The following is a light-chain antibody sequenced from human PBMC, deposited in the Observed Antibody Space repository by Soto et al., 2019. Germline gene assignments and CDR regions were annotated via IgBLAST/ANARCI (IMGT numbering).Light chain of an antibody. CDR2: GNS. CDR1: SSNNGAGYD. J-gene: IGLJ1*01. V-gene: IGLV1-40*01. CDR3: QSHDSSLSGSKG. Sequence: QSVLTQPPSVSGAPGQRVTISCTGSSSNNGAGYDVHWYQQLPGTAPKLLIYGNSNRPSGVPDRFSGSKSGTSASLAITGLQAEDEADYYCQSHDSSLSGSKGFGTGTKVTVL.